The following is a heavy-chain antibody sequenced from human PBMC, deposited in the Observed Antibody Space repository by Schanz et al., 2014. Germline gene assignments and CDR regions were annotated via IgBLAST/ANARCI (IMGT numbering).Heavy chain of an antibody. CDR3: AKDAPYPFDL. V-gene: IGHV3-53*01. J-gene: IGHJ2*01. Sequence: EVHLLESGGGLVQPGGSLRLSCAASGFSVGNKYMNWVRQAPGKGLEWVSFIYIGGNTYYTDSVKGRFTISRDNAENTLFLQMNSLRAEDTAVYYCAKDAPYPFDLWGRGTLITVSS. CDR1: GFSVGNKY. CDR2: IYIGGNT.